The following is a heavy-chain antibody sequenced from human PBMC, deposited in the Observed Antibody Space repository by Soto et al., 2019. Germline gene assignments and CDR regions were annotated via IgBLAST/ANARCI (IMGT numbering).Heavy chain of an antibody. CDR2: ISDSGGST. CDR3: AGGSLAARPNHYDY. V-gene: IGHV3-23*01. J-gene: IGHJ4*02. CDR1: GFTFNSYA. Sequence: EVQLLESGGGLVQPGGSLRLSCAASGFTFNSYAMSWVRQAPGKGLEWVSGISDSGGSTYYADSMKGRFSISRDNSKNTLYGQMSSLRAEDTAVYYWAGGSLAARPNHYDYWGQGPLVTVPS. D-gene: IGHD6-6*01.